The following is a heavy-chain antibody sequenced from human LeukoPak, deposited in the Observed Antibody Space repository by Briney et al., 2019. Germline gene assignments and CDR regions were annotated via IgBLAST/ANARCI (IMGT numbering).Heavy chain of an antibody. CDR2: INAGNGNT. D-gene: IGHD3-22*01. Sequence: ASVKVSCKASGYTFTSYAMHWVRQAPGQRLEWMGWINAGNGNTKYSQKFQGRVTITRDTSASTAYMELSSQRSEDTAVYYCARGHYYDSRVPDYWGQGTLVIVSS. J-gene: IGHJ4*02. CDR1: GYTFTSYA. CDR3: ARGHYYDSRVPDY. V-gene: IGHV1-3*01.